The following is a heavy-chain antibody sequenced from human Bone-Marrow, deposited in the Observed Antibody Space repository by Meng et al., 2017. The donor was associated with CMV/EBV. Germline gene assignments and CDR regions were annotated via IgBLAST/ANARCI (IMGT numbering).Heavy chain of an antibody. V-gene: IGHV3-21*01. CDR2: ISSSSSYI. CDR1: GFTFSSYS. CDR3: ARGARQYSSSFVFY. Sequence: GESLKISCAASGFTFSSYSMNWVRQAPGKGLEWVSSISSSSSYIYYADSVKGRFTISRDNAKNTLYLQMNSLRAEDTAVYYCARGARQYSSSFVFYWGQGTLVTVSS. J-gene: IGHJ4*02. D-gene: IGHD6-6*01.